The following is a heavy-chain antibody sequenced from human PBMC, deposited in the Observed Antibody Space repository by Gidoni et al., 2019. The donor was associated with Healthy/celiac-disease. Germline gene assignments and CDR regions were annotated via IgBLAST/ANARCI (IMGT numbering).Heavy chain of an antibody. Sequence: QVQLVQSGAEVKKPGASVKVSCKASGYTFTSYGLSWVRQAPGQGLEWMGWISAYNGNTNYAQKLQGRATMTPDTSPSTAYMELRSLRSDDTAVYYCAREYLPVELLDPWGQGTLVTVSS. V-gene: IGHV1-18*01. D-gene: IGHD1-26*01. CDR2: ISAYNGNT. CDR1: GYTFTSYG. J-gene: IGHJ5*02. CDR3: AREYLPVELLDP.